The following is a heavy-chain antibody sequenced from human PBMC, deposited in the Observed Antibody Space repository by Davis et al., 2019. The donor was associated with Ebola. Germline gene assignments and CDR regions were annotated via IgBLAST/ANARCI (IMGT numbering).Heavy chain of an antibody. CDR3: ATGVTHSYVPDY. CDR1: GFTFSSYS. D-gene: IGHD5-18*01. V-gene: IGHV3-21*01. CDR2: ITSSSSYI. J-gene: IGHJ4*02. Sequence: PGGSLRLSCAASGFTFSSYSMNWVRQAPGKGLEWVSSITSSSSYIYYADSVKGRFTISRDNAKNSLYLQMNSLRAEDTAVYYCATGVTHSYVPDYWGQGTLVTVSS.